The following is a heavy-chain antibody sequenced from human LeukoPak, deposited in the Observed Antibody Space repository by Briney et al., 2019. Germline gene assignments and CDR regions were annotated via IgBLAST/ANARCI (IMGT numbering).Heavy chain of an antibody. J-gene: IGHJ4*01. V-gene: IGHV4-30-2*01. D-gene: IGHD3-9*01. Sequence: HSETLSLTCAGSGSTISSGGYSWSWIRQPPGKGLERIGYIYHSGSTYYNPSLKSRVTISVDRSKNQFSLKLSSVTAADTAVYSCARDGGHILTGDSLAYGGHGTLVTVSS. CDR2: IYHSGST. CDR1: GSTISSGGYS. CDR3: ARDGGHILTGDSLAY.